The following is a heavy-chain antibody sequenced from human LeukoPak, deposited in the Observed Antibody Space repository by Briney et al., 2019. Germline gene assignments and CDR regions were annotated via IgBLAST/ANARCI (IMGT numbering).Heavy chain of an antibody. CDR3: ARDVRYCSGGSCYPPNWFDP. J-gene: IGHJ5*02. CDR1: GYTFTGYY. V-gene: IGHV1-2*06. CDR2: INPNSGGT. D-gene: IGHD2-15*01. Sequence: ASVKVSXKASGYTFTGYYMHWVRQAPGQGLEWIGRINPNSGGTNYAQKFQGRVTMTRDTSISTAYMELSRLRSDDTAVYYCARDVRYCSGGSCYPPNWFDPWGQGTLVTVSS.